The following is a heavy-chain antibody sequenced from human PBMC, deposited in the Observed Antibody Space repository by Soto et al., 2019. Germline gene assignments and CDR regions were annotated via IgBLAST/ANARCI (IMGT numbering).Heavy chain of an antibody. CDR2: LYTSGNT. CDR1: GASISSYY. D-gene: IGHD3-16*01. V-gene: IGHV4-4*07. CDR3: ARDWGAFDY. Sequence: QVQLQESGPGLVKPSETLSLTCIVSGASISSYYWSWIRQPAGKGLEWIGRLYTSGNTNYNPSLKNRVTMSVDRSKNHFSLKLSSVTAADTAVYYCARDWGAFDYWGQGTLVTVSS. J-gene: IGHJ4*02.